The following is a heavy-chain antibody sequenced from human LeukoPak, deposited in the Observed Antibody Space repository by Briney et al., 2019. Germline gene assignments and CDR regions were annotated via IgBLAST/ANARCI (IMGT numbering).Heavy chain of an antibody. V-gene: IGHV1-46*01. D-gene: IGHD3-3*01. CDR1: GYTFSTYD. Sequence: ASVKVSCKAAGYTFSTYDISWVRQAPGQGLEWMGIINPSGGSTSYAQKFQGRVTMTRDMSTSTAYMELSSLRSEDTAVYYCARGSHYDFWGYYYYMDVWGKGTTVTISS. J-gene: IGHJ6*03. CDR2: INPSGGST. CDR3: ARGSHYDFWGYYYYMDV.